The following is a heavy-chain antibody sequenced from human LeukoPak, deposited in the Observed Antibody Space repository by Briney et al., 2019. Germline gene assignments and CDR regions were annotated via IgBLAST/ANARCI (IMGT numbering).Heavy chain of an antibody. Sequence: GRSLRLSCAASGFTFSSYAMHWVRQAPGKGLEWVAVISYDGSNKYYADSVKGRFTISRDNSKNTLYLQMNSLRAEDTAVYYCARGSWLQSLDYWGQGTLDTVSS. CDR3: ARGSWLQSLDY. CDR2: ISYDGSNK. D-gene: IGHD5-24*01. V-gene: IGHV3-30-3*01. CDR1: GFTFSSYA. J-gene: IGHJ4*02.